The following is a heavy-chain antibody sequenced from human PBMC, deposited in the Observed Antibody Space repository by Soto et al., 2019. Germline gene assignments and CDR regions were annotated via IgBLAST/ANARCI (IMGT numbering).Heavy chain of an antibody. CDR3: ARTSYYDSTGYYNMDV. CDR1: GGSLSSNNL. CDR2: IHHSEST. Sequence: PSETLSLTCAIAGGSLSSNNLWTWVRPSPGKGLEWIGEIHHSESTNYNPSLNSRVTISVDKSKNQFSLKLTSVTAADTADYYCARTSYYDSTGYYNMDVWGQGTTVTVSS. D-gene: IGHD3-22*01. V-gene: IGHV4-4*02. J-gene: IGHJ6*02.